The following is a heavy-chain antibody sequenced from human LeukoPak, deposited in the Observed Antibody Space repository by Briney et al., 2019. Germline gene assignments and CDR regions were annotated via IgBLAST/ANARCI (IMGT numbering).Heavy chain of an antibody. CDR3: ARYGSYYYYYMDV. CDR1: GGSISSYY. J-gene: IGHJ6*03. D-gene: IGHD1-26*01. V-gene: IGHV4-4*07. Sequence: PSETLSLTCTVSGGSISSYYWSWIRQPPGKGLEWIGRIYTSGSTNYNPSLERRVTMSVDTSKNQFSLRLSSVTAADTAVYYCARYGSYYYYYMDVWGKGTTVTVSS. CDR2: IYTSGST.